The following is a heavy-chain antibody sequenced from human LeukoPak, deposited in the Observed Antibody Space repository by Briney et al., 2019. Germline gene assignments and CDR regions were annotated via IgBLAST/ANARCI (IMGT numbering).Heavy chain of an antibody. CDR2: IYYSGST. V-gene: IGHV4-39*07. CDR3: ATTTIRLGY. Sequence: SETLSLTCTVSGGSNSRSSNYWGWIRQSPGKGLEWIGSIYYSGSTYYDPSLKSRVTISIDTSKNQFSLKLSSVTAADTAVYYCATTTIRLGYWGQGTLVTVSS. J-gene: IGHJ4*02. D-gene: IGHD1-1*01. CDR1: GGSNSRSSNY.